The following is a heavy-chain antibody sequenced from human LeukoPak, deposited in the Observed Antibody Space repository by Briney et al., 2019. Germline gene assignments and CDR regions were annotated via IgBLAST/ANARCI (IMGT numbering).Heavy chain of an antibody. CDR1: GFTFSSYG. CDR2: IWYDGSNK. J-gene: IGHJ4*02. CDR3: ARMTGPRLGGPLDY. Sequence: VGSLRLSCAASGFTFSSYGMHWVRQAPGKGLEWVAVIWYDGSNKYYADSVKGRFTISRDNSKKTLYLQMKSLRAEDKAVYYCARMTGPRLGGPLDYWGQGTLVTVSS. V-gene: IGHV3-33*01. D-gene: IGHD3-10*01.